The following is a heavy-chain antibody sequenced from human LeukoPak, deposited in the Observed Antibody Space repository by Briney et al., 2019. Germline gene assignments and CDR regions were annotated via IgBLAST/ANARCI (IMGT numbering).Heavy chain of an antibody. CDR1: GYTFTSYG. D-gene: IGHD5-12*01. V-gene: IGHV1-18*01. Sequence: GASVKVSCKASGYTFTSYGISWVRQAPGQGLEWMGWISAYNGNTNYAQKLQGRVTMTTDTSTSTAYMDLSRLRSDDTAVYYCAREGLNPKWGYGSNWFDPWGQGTLVTVSS. CDR3: AREGLNPKWGYGSNWFDP. J-gene: IGHJ5*02. CDR2: ISAYNGNT.